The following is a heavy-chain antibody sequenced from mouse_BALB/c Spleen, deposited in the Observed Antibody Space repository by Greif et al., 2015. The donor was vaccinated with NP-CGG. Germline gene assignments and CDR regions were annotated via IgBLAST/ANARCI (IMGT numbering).Heavy chain of an antibody. J-gene: IGHJ1*01. CDR3: ARYDNYVYFDV. V-gene: IGHV14-3*02. Sequence: EVKLMESGAELVKPGASVKLSCTASGFNIKDTYMHWVKQRPEQGLEWIGRIDPANGNTKYDPKFQGKATITADTSSNTDYLQQSSLTSEDTAVYYCARYDNYVYFDVWGAGTTVAVSS. CDR1: GFNIKDTY. D-gene: IGHD2-1*01. CDR2: IDPANGNT.